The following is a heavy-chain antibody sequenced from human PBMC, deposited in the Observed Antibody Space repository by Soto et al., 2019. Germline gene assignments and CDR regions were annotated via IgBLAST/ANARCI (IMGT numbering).Heavy chain of an antibody. CDR3: ARLSWSTHYFDY. D-gene: IGHD6-13*01. J-gene: IGHJ4*02. Sequence: SETLSLTCAVYGGSFSGYYWSWIRQPPGKGLEWIGEINHSGSTNYNPSLKSRVTISVDTSKNQFSLKLSSVTAADTAVYYCARLSWSTHYFDYWGQGTRVTV. V-gene: IGHV4-34*01. CDR1: GGSFSGYY. CDR2: INHSGST.